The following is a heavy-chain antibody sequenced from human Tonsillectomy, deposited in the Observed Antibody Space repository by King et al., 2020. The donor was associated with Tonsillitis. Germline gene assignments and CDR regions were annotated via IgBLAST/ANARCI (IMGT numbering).Heavy chain of an antibody. J-gene: IGHJ4*02. Sequence: VQLVESGGGVVQPGRSLRLSCAASGFTFTSQPMHWVRQAPGKGLEWVARISSDGRIQHYADSVKGRFTISRDNSMHTVYLQMNSLRTEDTAIYHCARDGDFLPGYGFDYWGQGTLVTVSS. V-gene: IGHV3-30*04. D-gene: IGHD3-9*01. CDR2: ISSDGRIQ. CDR3: ARDGDFLPGYGFDY. CDR1: GFTFTSQP.